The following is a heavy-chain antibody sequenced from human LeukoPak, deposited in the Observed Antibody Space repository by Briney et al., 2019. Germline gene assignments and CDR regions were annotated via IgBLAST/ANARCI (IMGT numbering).Heavy chain of an antibody. J-gene: IGHJ4*02. V-gene: IGHV3-15*01. CDR1: GFSFSNAW. CDR2: IKSKTDGGTT. CDR3: TTDSSSSSYY. Sequence: GGSLRLSCAASGFSFSNAWMSWVRQAPGKGLEWVGRIKSKTDGGTTGYAAPVKGRLNISRDGSKNTLYLQMNSLKTEDTAVYYCTTDSSSSSYYWGQGTLVTVSS. D-gene: IGHD6-6*01.